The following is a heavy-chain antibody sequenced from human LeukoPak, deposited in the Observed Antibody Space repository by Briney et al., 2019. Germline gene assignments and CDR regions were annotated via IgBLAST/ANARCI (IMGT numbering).Heavy chain of an antibody. D-gene: IGHD2-2*01. CDR1: GFTFSSYS. CDR2: ISSSSSYI. J-gene: IGHJ3*02. V-gene: IGHV3-21*04. CDR3: AKDLGGCSSTSCYFPWSLSVDAFDI. Sequence: PGGSLRLSCAASGFTFSSYSMNWVRQAPGKGLEWVSSISSSSSYIYYADSVKGRFTISRDNAKNSLYLQMNSLRAEDTAVYYCAKDLGGCSSTSCYFPWSLSVDAFDIWGQGTMVTVSS.